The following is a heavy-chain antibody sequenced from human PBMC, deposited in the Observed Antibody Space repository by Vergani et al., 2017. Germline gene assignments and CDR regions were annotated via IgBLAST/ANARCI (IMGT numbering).Heavy chain of an antibody. D-gene: IGHD2-15*01. CDR2: IYPGDSDT. J-gene: IGHJ4*02. CDR1: GYSFTSYW. V-gene: IGHV5-51*01. CDR3: ARQSHYCSGGSCYAIDY. Sequence: EVQLVQSGAEVKKPGESLKISCKGSGYSFTSYWIGWVRQMPGKGLEWMGIIYPGDSDTRYSPSFQGQVTISADKSISTSYLQWSSLKASDTAMCYCARQSHYCSGGSCYAIDYWGQGTLVTVSS.